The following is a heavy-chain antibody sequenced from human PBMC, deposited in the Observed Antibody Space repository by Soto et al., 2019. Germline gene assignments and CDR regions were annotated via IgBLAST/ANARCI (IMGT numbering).Heavy chain of an antibody. Sequence: ESLTISCKGSGDSFTSYWISWVRQMPGKGLEWMGRIDPSDSYTNYSPSFQGHVTISADKSISTAYLQWSRLKASDTAMYYCARRPGIVGATAYDAFDIWGQATMVTV. J-gene: IGHJ3*02. CDR2: IDPSDSYT. CDR1: GDSFTSYW. V-gene: IGHV5-10-1*01. D-gene: IGHD1-26*01. CDR3: ARRPGIVGATAYDAFDI.